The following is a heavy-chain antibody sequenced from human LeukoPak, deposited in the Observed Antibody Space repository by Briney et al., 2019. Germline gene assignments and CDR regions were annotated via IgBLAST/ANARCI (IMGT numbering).Heavy chain of an antibody. J-gene: IGHJ5*02. V-gene: IGHV1-2*02. Sequence: ASVKVSCKASVYTFTGYYMHWVRQAPGQGLEWMGWINPNSGGTNYAQKFQGRVTMTRDTSISTAYMELSRLRSDDTAVYYCARDATYSSGWYIDLWGQGTLVTVSS. CDR3: ARDATYSSGWYIDL. CDR2: INPNSGGT. CDR1: VYTFTGYY. D-gene: IGHD6-19*01.